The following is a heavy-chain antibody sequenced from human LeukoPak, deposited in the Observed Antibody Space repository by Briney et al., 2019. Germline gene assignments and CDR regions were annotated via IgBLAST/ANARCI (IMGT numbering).Heavy chain of an antibody. CDR1: GFTFSSYE. CDR2: ISSSGTTI. CDR3: ARVRANWYEDY. V-gene: IGHV3-48*03. D-gene: IGHD6-13*01. J-gene: IGHJ4*02. Sequence: GGSLRRSCAASGFTFSSYEMNWVRQAPGKGLEGVSFISSSGTTINQPDSVKGRFTISRDNAKNSVHLQMDNLRVEDTAVYYCARVRANWYEDYWGQGTLVTVSS.